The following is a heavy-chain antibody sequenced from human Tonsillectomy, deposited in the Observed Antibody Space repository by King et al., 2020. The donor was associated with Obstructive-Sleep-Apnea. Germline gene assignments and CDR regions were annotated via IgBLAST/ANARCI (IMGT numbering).Heavy chain of an antibody. D-gene: IGHD3-3*01. CDR3: ARGDDFWSGYYNGWFDP. CDR1: DYSITRGYY. CDR2: IHHSGST. Sequence: VQLQESGPGLVKPSETLSLTCAVSDYSITRGYYWGWLRQSPGKGLEWIGSIHHSGSTYHNPSLKSRVTISVDTSKNQFSMNLSSVTAADTAVYYCARGDDFWSGYYNGWFDPWGQGTLVTVSS. J-gene: IGHJ5*02. V-gene: IGHV4-38-2*01.